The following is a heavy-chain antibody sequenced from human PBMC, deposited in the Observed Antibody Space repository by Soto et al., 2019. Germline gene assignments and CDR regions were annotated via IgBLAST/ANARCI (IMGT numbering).Heavy chain of an antibody. CDR1: GGSISSGGYY. D-gene: IGHD3-10*01. Sequence: PSETLSLTCTVSGGSISSGGYYWSWIRQHPGKGLEWIGYIYYSGSTYYNPSLKSRVTISVDTSKNQFSLKLSSVTAADTAVYYCARDYLPRGWFGEFQLDVWGQGTTVTVSS. CDR2: IYYSGST. V-gene: IGHV4-31*03. CDR3: ARDYLPRGWFGEFQLDV. J-gene: IGHJ6*02.